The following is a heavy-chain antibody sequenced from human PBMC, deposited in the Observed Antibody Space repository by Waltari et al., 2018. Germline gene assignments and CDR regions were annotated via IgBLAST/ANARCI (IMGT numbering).Heavy chain of an antibody. J-gene: IGHJ3*02. Sequence: QVQLVQSGAEVKKPGSSVKVSCKSSGGTFSSYAISWVRQAPGQGLEWMVGIIPIFGTATYAQKFQGRVTITADESTSTAYMELSSLRSEDTAVYYCARDPEEANDAFDIWGQGTMVTVSS. CDR2: IIPIFGTA. D-gene: IGHD5-12*01. CDR3: ARDPEEANDAFDI. CDR1: GGTFSSYA. V-gene: IGHV1-69*13.